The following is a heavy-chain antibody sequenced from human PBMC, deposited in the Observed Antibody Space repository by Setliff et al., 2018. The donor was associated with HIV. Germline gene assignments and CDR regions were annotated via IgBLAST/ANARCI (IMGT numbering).Heavy chain of an antibody. Sequence: SETLSLPCTVSGGSINNYCWNWIRQPPGRGLEWIGFIFASGTTKYNPSLQSRVTMSIDTSKNQFSLKLTSVTAADTAVYYCARRIDDSGSFPDKNWFDTWGQGSLVTVSS. CDR2: IFASGTT. V-gene: IGHV4-4*09. D-gene: IGHD3-10*01. CDR3: ARRIDDSGSFPDKNWFDT. CDR1: GGSINNYC. J-gene: IGHJ5*02.